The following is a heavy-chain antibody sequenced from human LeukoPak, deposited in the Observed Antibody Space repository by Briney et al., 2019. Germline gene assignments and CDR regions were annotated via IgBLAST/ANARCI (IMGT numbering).Heavy chain of an antibody. J-gene: IGHJ4*02. CDR1: GGSISSSNW. CDR2: IYHGGST. V-gene: IGHV4-4*02. Sequence: SETLSLTCAVSGGSISSSNWWSWVRQPPGKGLEWIGEIYHGGSTNYNPSLKSRVTISVDKSKNQFSLKLSSVTAADTAVYYCARQLYSSSWYYFDYWGQGTLVTVSS. CDR3: ARQLYSSSWYYFDY. D-gene: IGHD6-13*01.